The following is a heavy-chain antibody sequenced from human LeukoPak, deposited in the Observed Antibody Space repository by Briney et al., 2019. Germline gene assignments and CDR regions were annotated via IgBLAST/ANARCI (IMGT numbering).Heavy chain of an antibody. Sequence: SETLSLTCAVYGGSFSGYYWSWIRQPPGKGLEWIGEINHSGSTNYNPSLKSRVTISVDTSKNQLSLKLSSVTAADTAVYYCASPRTEPYSLGLGSRNDYWGRGPLVTVSS. CDR3: ASPRTEPYSLGLGSRNDY. CDR2: INHSGST. J-gene: IGHJ4*02. D-gene: IGHD3-10*01. CDR1: GGSFSGYY. V-gene: IGHV4-34*01.